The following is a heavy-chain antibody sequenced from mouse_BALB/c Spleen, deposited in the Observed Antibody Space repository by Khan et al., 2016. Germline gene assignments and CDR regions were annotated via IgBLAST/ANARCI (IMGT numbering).Heavy chain of an antibody. CDR2: INTYRGES. V-gene: IGHV9-3-1*01. J-gene: IGHJ1*01. CDR3: ARSLYYYGSSRYFDV. Sequence: QIQLVQSGPELKKPGKTVKISCKASGYTFTNYGMNWVKQAPGKGLKWMGWINTYRGESTYADDFKGRFAFSLETSANTAYLQINNLKNEDTATYFCARSLYYYGSSRYFDVWGAGTTVTVSS. D-gene: IGHD1-1*01. CDR1: GYTFTNYG.